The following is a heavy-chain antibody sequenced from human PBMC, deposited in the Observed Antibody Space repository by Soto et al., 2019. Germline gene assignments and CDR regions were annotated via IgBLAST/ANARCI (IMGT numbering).Heavy chain of an antibody. CDR1: GFSFSTYT. CDR2: ISSSSTYI. V-gene: IGHV3-21*01. J-gene: IGHJ5*02. D-gene: IGHD2-2*01. CDR3: ARVTCSSTSCAYNWFDP. Sequence: GGSLSLSCAASGFSFSTYTMNWVRQAPGKGLEWVSSISSSSTYIYYADSLKGRFTISRDNAKNSLYLQMNSLRAEDTAVYYCARVTCSSTSCAYNWFDPWGQGTLVTVSS.